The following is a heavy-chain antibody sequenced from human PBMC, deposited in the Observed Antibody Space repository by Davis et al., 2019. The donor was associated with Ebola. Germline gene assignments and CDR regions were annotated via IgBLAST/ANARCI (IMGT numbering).Heavy chain of an antibody. D-gene: IGHD2-21*01. Sequence: PGGSLRLSCIGSGFSFGDFGMSWYRQAPGKGLEWVGFIRSNLYGGTTEYAASVKGRFTISRDDPKSIAYLQMNSLKAEDTAMYYCSRDIWDYWGQGTLVTVSS. V-gene: IGHV3-49*03. CDR3: SRDIWDY. CDR2: IRSNLYGGTT. J-gene: IGHJ4*02. CDR1: GFSFGDFG.